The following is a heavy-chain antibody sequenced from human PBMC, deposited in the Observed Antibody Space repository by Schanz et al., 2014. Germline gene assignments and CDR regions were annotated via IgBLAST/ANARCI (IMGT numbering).Heavy chain of an antibody. J-gene: IGHJ3*02. V-gene: IGHV3-53*01. CDR3: AKGRFGELSAFDI. CDR1: GFAVDNYY. Sequence: EVQLVASGGGLVQPGGSLRLSCAASGFAVDNYYMSCVRQAPGRGLEWVSIIFTDGRTYYADSVKGRFTISRDSSKNTLYLQMNRLRAEDTAVYYCAKGRFGELSAFDIWGQGTMVAVSS. D-gene: IGHD3-10*01. CDR2: IFTDGRT.